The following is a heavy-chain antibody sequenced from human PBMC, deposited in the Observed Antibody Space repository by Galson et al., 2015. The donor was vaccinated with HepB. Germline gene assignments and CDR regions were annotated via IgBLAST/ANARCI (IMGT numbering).Heavy chain of an antibody. CDR3: ARGLWGPDW. D-gene: IGHD7-27*01. CDR2: INNDGSSA. CDR1: GFTFSSYW. J-gene: IGHJ4*02. V-gene: IGHV3-74*01. Sequence: SLRLSCAASGFTFSSYWMHWVRQAPGKGLVWVSYINNDGSSAAYADSVKGRFTISRDNAKNTLYLQMSSLRAEDTAVYYCARGLWGPDWWGQGTLVTVSS.